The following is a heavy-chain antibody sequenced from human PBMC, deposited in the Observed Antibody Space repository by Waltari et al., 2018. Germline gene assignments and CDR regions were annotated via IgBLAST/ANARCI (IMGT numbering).Heavy chain of an antibody. D-gene: IGHD6-19*01. Sequence: QLQLQESGPGLVKPSETLSLTCTVSGGSISSSSSYWGWIRQPPGKGLEWIGSNYYSGSTYYNPSLKSRVTISVDTSKNQFSLKLSSVSAADTAVYYCARRAGGWPDNWFDPWGQGTLVTVSS. V-gene: IGHV4-39*01. J-gene: IGHJ5*02. CDR2: NYYSGST. CDR3: ARRAGGWPDNWFDP. CDR1: GGSISSSSSY.